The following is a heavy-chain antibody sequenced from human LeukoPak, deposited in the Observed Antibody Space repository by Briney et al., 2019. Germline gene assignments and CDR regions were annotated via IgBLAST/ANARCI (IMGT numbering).Heavy chain of an antibody. CDR3: ARGLTGYESKVYYYYGMDV. J-gene: IGHJ6*02. CDR2: INHSGRT. V-gene: IGHV4-34*01. Sequence: SETLSLTCAVYGGSFSGYYWSWIRQPPGKGLEWIGEINHSGRTNYNPSLKSRVTISVDTSKNQFSLKLSSVTAADTAVYYCARGLTGYESKVYYYYGMDVWGQGTTVTVSS. CDR1: GGSFSGYY. D-gene: IGHD3-9*01.